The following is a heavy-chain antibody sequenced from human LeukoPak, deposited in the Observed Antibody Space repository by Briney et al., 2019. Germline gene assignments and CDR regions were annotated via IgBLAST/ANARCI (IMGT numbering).Heavy chain of an antibody. Sequence: PGGSLRLSCAASGFTFSSYGMHWVRQAPGKGLEWVAFVRSDGSIEYYADSVKGRFTISRDNAKNSLYLQMNSLRAEDTAVYYCVREGNYYDSSGYYYVYYFDYWGQGTLVTVSS. D-gene: IGHD3-22*01. CDR3: VREGNYYDSSGYYYVYYFDY. CDR1: GFTFSSYG. V-gene: IGHV3-30*02. J-gene: IGHJ4*02. CDR2: VRSDGSIE.